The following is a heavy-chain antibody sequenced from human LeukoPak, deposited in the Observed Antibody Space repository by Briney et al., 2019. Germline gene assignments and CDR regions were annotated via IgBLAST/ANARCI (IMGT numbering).Heavy chain of an antibody. CDR3: ARGLSWGVRIDY. CDR1: GGSISSFTTHY. J-gene: IGHJ4*02. V-gene: IGHV4-39*01. CDR2: MYYSGTT. Sequence: SSETLSLTCSVSGGSISSFTTHYWGWIRQPPGKGLEWIGSMYYSGTTYYNPSLESRLTISVDTSKNQFSLKLSSVTAADTAVYYCARGLSWGVRIDYWGQGTLVTVSS. D-gene: IGHD3-10*01.